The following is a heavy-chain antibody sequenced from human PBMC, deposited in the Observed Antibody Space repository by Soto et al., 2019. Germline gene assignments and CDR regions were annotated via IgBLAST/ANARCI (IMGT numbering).Heavy chain of an antibody. Sequence: QVQLQESGPGLVKPSETLSLTCTVSGGSISSYYWSWIRQPPGKGLEWIGYIYYSGSTNYNPSLKSRVTISVDTSKNQFSLKLSSVTAADTAVYYCAGDGYGDYGGAEDYWGQGTLVTVSS. CDR1: GGSISSYY. D-gene: IGHD4-17*01. V-gene: IGHV4-59*01. CDR3: AGDGYGDYGGAEDY. CDR2: IYYSGST. J-gene: IGHJ4*02.